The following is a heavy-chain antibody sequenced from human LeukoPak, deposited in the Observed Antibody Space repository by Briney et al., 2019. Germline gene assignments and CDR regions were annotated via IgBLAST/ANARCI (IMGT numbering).Heavy chain of an antibody. CDR1: GFTFSSYW. CDR2: IKQDGSEK. Sequence: PGGSLRLSCAASGFTFSSYWVSWVRQAPGKGLEWVANIKQDGSEKYYVDSVKGRFTISRDNAKNSLYLQMNSLRAEDTAVYYCARGFDTYYDILTGEFDYWGQGTLVTVSS. V-gene: IGHV3-7*01. D-gene: IGHD3-9*01. J-gene: IGHJ4*02. CDR3: ARGFDTYYDILTGEFDY.